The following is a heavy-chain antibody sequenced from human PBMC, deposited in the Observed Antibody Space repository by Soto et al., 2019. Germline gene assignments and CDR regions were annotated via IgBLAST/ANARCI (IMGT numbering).Heavy chain of an antibody. CDR1: GFTFSSYA. CDR3: AKVGYSSSSFGMDV. D-gene: IGHD6-13*01. J-gene: IGHJ6*02. CDR2: ISGSGVST. V-gene: IGHV3-23*01. Sequence: GGSLRLSCAASGFTFSSYAMSWVRQAPGKGLDWVSAISGSGVSTYYADSVKGRFTISRDNSKNTLYLQMNSLRAEDTAVYYCAKVGYSSSSFGMDVWGQGTTVTVSS.